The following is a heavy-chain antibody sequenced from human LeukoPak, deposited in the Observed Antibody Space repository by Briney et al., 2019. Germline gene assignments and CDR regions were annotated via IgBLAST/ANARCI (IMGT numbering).Heavy chain of an antibody. V-gene: IGHV3-48*01. J-gene: IGHJ4*02. CDR3: ARDPLGEVGPHGLDY. CDR2: INIGGTT. Sequence: GGSLRLSCAASGFTVSSYSMNWVRQAPGEGREWISYINIGGTTHSAESVEGRFTISRDNAKNSLHLLMNSLRADDTAIYYCARDPLGEVGPHGLDYWGQGTLVTVSS. CDR1: GFTVSSYS. D-gene: IGHD3-16*01.